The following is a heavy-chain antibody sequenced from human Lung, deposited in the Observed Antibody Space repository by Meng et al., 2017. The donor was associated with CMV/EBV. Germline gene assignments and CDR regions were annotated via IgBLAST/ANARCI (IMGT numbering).Heavy chain of an antibody. CDR3: ARGSVVVPAAIWVKRAFDI. D-gene: IGHD2-2*02. V-gene: IGHV4-34*01. CDR1: GGSFSGYY. J-gene: IGHJ3*02. Sequence: LXXAVYGGSFSGYYWSWIRQPPGKGLEWIGEINHSGSTNYNPSLKSRVTISVDTSKNQFSLKLSSVTAADTAVYYCARGSVVVPAAIWVKRAFDIXGQGXMVTVSS. CDR2: INHSGST.